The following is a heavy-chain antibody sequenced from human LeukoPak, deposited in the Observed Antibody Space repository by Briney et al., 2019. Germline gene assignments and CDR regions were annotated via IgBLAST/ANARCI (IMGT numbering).Heavy chain of an antibody. V-gene: IGHV1-2*02. CDR3: ARDSDRRELRWFGEPFGR. CDR2: INPNSGGT. Sequence: ALVKVSCPASGYTFTGYYMNWVRQAPGQGLEWMGWINPNSGGTNYAQNFQGRVTMTRDTSISTAYMELSRLRSDDTAVYYCARDSDRRELRWFGEPFGRWGQGSLVSLSS. D-gene: IGHD3-10*01. CDR1: GYTFTGYY. J-gene: IGHJ4*02.